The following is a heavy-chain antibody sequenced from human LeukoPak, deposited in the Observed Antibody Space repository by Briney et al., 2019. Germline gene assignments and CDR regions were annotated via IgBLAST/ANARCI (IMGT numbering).Heavy chain of an antibody. Sequence: PGGSLRLSCAASGFTFSSYSMNWVRQAPGKGREWVSYIGIGSTTIYYADSVKGRFTISRDNAENSLYLQMNSLRAEDTAVYYCARVESSAFDYWGQGTLVTVSS. J-gene: IGHJ4*02. V-gene: IGHV3-48*04. CDR1: GFTFSSYS. D-gene: IGHD6-6*01. CDR2: IGIGSTTI. CDR3: ARVESSAFDY.